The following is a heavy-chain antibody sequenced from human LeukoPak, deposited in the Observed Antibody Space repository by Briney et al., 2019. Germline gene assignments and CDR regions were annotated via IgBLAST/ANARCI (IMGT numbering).Heavy chain of an antibody. D-gene: IGHD2-15*01. CDR2: ISGSGDST. V-gene: IGHV3-23*01. Sequence: GGSLRLSCAASGFTFISYARYAMSWVRQAPGKGLEWVSGISGSGDSTYYADSVKGRFTISRDNAKNSLYLQMGSLRAEDTAIFYCTSWSSCSSDNCQFNYWGQGTLVTVSS. CDR3: TSWSSCSSDNCQFNY. CDR1: GFTFISYARYA. J-gene: IGHJ4*02.